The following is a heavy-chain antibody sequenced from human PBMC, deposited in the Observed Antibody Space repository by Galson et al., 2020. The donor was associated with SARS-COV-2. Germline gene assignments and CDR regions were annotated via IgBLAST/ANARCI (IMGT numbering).Heavy chain of an antibody. D-gene: IGHD2-8*01. Sequence: GGSLRLPCAASGFTFSSDSMNWVRQAPGKGLEWVSYISSSSSTIYYADSVKGRFTTSRDNAKNSLYLQMNSLRAEDTAVYYCARPYCTNGVCCFYFDYWGQGTLVTVSS. CDR3: ARPYCTNGVCCFYFDY. J-gene: IGHJ4*02. CDR2: ISSSSSTI. CDR1: GFTFSSDS. V-gene: IGHV3-48*01.